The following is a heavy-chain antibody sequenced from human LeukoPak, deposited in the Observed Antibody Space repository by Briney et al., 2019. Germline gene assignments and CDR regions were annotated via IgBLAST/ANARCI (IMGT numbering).Heavy chain of an antibody. Sequence: PSETLSLTCTVSGGSISSYYWSWIRQPPGKGLEWIGYISYGGSTSYNPSLKSRVTITLDTSKDQFSLKLSSVTAADTAVYYCAREGYDSNIYYKADYWGQGTLVTVSS. J-gene: IGHJ4*02. CDR1: GGSISSYY. CDR2: ISYGGST. D-gene: IGHD3-22*01. V-gene: IGHV4-59*01. CDR3: AREGYDSNIYYKADY.